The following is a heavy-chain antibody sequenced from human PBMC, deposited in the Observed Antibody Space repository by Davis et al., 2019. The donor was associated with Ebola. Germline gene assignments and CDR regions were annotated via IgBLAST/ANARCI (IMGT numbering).Heavy chain of an antibody. V-gene: IGHV4-39*01. D-gene: IGHD3-9*01. CDR3: ARGDLLILTGYSWFDP. CDR1: GGSISSSSYY. J-gene: IGHJ5*02. CDR2: IYYSGST. Sequence: MPSETLSLTCTVSGGSISSSSYYWGWIRQPPGKGLEWIGSIYYSGSTYYNPSLRSRVTISVDTSKNQFSLKLSSVTAADTAVYYCARGDLLILTGYSWFDPWGQGTLVTVSS.